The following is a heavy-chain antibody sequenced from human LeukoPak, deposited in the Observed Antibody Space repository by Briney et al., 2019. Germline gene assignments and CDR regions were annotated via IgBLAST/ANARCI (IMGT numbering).Heavy chain of an antibody. J-gene: IGHJ4*02. CDR1: GFTFGSFA. V-gene: IGHV3-23*01. D-gene: IGHD3-10*01. Sequence: GGSLRLSCAASGFTFGSFAMHWVRQAPGKGLEWAAIVRGNGDSTHYADSVKGRFTISRDNSKNMLYLQMNSLRDEDTAVYYCAKGFFGSGSFPHNFDYWGQGTLVTVSS. CDR2: VRGNGDST. CDR3: AKGFFGSGSFPHNFDY.